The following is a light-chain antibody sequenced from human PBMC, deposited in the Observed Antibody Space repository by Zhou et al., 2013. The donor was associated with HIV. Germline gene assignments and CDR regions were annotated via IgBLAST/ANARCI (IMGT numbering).Light chain of an antibody. CDR2: DAS. V-gene: IGKV3D-20*02. J-gene: IGKJ5*01. CDR3: QQRRNWPIT. Sequence: EFVLTQSPGTLSLSPGERATLSCWASQSVSSSYLAWYQQKPGQAPRLLIYDASNRATGIPARFSGSGSGTEFTLTISSLEPEDFAIYYCQQRRNWPITFGQGTRLEIK. CDR1: QSVSSSY.